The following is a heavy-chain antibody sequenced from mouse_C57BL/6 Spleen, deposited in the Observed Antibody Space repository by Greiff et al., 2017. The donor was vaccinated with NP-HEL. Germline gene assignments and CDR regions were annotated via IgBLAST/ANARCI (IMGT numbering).Heavy chain of an antibody. Sequence: EVMLVESEGGLVQPGSSMKLSCTASGFTFSDYYMAWVRQVPEKGLEWVANINYDGSSTYYLDSLKSRFIISRDNAKNILYLQMSSLKSEDTATYYGARAEYYGSSYRYFDVWGTGTTFTVSS. J-gene: IGHJ1*03. D-gene: IGHD1-1*01. CDR3: ARAEYYGSSYRYFDV. CDR2: INYDGSST. CDR1: GFTFSDYY. V-gene: IGHV5-16*01.